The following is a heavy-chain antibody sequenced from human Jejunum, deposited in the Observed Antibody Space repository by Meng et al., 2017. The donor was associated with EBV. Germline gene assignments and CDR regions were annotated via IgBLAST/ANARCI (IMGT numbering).Heavy chain of an antibody. D-gene: IGHD6-13*01. CDR2: ISAGSGDT. V-gene: IGHV1-3*01. J-gene: IGHJ4*02. CDR1: GYTLTNYA. CDR3: ARGSSWNRGDY. Sequence: QVLLWQSGAEVKKPGASVKVSCKASGYTLTNYALHWVRQAPGQGLEWMGYISAGSGDTKNSQKFQGRVTFTRDTSASTVYMELSSLRSEDTAMYYCARGSSWNRGDYWGQGTLVTVSS.